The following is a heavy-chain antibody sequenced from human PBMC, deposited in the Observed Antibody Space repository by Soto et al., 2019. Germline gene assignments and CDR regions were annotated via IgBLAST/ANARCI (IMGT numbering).Heavy chain of an antibody. CDR2: IIPIFGTA. V-gene: IGHV1-69*13. D-gene: IGHD6-25*01. CDR3: ARDPLAAAGSSYYYSYGTDV. J-gene: IGHJ6*02. Sequence: ASVTVACPGAGGALSSDAIGLGRQAPGQGLEWMGGIIPIFGTANYAQKFQGRVTITADESTSTAYMELSSLRSEDTAVYYCARDPLAAAGSSYYYSYGTDVWGQGTTFTVSS. CDR1: GGALSSDA.